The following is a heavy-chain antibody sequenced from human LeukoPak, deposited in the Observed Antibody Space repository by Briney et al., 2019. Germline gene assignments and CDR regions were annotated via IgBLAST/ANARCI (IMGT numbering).Heavy chain of an antibody. J-gene: IGHJ4*02. D-gene: IGHD3-10*01. CDR2: IVVGSGNT. CDR1: GFTFTASA. V-gene: IGHV1-58*02. Sequence: ASVKVSCKASGFTFTASAMQWVRQARGQRLEWIGWIVVGSGNTNYAQKFQERVTITRDMSTSTAYMELSSLRSEDTAVYYCAAVPAGWFGELFLGSVDYWGQGTLVTVSS. CDR3: AAVPAGWFGELFLGSVDY.